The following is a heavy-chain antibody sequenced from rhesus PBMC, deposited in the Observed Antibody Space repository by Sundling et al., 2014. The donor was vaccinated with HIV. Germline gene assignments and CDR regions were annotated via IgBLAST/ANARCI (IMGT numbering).Heavy chain of an antibody. V-gene: IGHV4-173*01. CDR2: VSGAIGNT. D-gene: IGHD6-31*01. CDR1: GGSISGFS. J-gene: IGHJ4*01. CDR3: GRLYSSGWFDY. Sequence: QVQLQESGPGLVKPSETLSLTCAVSGGSISGFSWSWIRLPPGKGLDWIGRVSGAIGNTEYNPSVKSRVTISTDTSKNQFSLTLSSVTAADTAVYYCGRLYSSGWFDYWGQGVLVTVSS.